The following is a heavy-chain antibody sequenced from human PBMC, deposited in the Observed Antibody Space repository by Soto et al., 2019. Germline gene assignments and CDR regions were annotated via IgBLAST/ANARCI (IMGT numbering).Heavy chain of an antibody. CDR1: GFTFSSYS. D-gene: IGHD2-2*01. CDR3: ARQGEYQLLLATDYYYYGMDV. V-gene: IGHV3-21*01. CDR2: ISSSSSYI. Sequence: GGSLRLSCAASGFTFSSYSMNWVRQAPGKGLEWVSSISSSSSYIYYADSVKGRFTISRDNAKNSLYLQMNSLRAEDTAVYYCARQGEYQLLLATDYYYYGMDVWGQGTTVTVSS. J-gene: IGHJ6*02.